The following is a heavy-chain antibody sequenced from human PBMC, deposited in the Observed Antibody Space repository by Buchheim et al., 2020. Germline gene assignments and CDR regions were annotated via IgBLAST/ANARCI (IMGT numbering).Heavy chain of an antibody. CDR1: GYTFTSYY. CDR3: ARDIVVVVAATPRQYYGMDV. Sequence: QVQLVQSGAEVKKPGASVKVSCKASGYTFTSYYMHWVRQAPGQGLEWMGIINPSGGSTSYAQKFQGRVTMTRDTSTSTVYMELSSLRSEDTAVYYCARDIVVVVAATPRQYYGMDVWGQGTT. D-gene: IGHD2-15*01. V-gene: IGHV1-46*01. J-gene: IGHJ6*02. CDR2: INPSGGST.